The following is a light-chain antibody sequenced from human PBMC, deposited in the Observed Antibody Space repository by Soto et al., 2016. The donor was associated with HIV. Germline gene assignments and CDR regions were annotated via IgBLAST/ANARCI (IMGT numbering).Light chain of an antibody. CDR1: NIGTKS. CDR2: DDS. V-gene: IGLV3-21*03. Sequence: SYELTQPPSVSVAPGKTATITCGGNNIGTKSVHWYQQKPGQAPVVVVYDDSDRPSGIPERFSGSNSGDTATLTISRVEAGDEADYYCQVWDASTDLVVFGGGTKADRP. CDR3: QVWDASTDLVV. J-gene: IGLJ2*01.